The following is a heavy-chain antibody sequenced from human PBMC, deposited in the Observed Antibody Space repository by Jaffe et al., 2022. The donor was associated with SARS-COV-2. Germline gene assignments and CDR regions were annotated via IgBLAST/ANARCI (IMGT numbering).Heavy chain of an antibody. CDR3: VRPRDGSGSGWFDP. V-gene: IGHV4-39*01. J-gene: IGHJ5*02. D-gene: IGHD3-10*01. CDR2: RYSTGST. CDR1: GGSISSSSHY. Sequence: QLQLQETGPGLVKPSETLSLTCNVSGGSISSSSHYWGWIRQSPGKGLEWIGTRYSTGSTYYNPSLKSRVTIAVDTSKNQIFLKLSSVTAADTAIYYCVRPRDGSGSGWFDPWGQGTLVTVSS.